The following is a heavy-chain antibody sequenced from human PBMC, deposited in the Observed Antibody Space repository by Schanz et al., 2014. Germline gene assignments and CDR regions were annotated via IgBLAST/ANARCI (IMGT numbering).Heavy chain of an antibody. CDR2: VFPNGIT. D-gene: IGHD1-1*01. CDR1: GGSIRSGTYY. CDR3: ARDTTWRLDL. J-gene: IGHJ2*01. V-gene: IGHV4-61*02. Sequence: QVQLQESGPGLLKPSETLSLTCTVSGGSIRSGTYYWSWIRQPAGKALEWVGRVFPNGITNYNPSLKSRFPISLDASKNQFSLALTSLTAADTAVYYCARDTTWRLDLWGRGTLVTVSS.